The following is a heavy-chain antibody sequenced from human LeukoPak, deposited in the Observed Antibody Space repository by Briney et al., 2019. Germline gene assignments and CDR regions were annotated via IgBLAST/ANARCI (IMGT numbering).Heavy chain of an antibody. CDR3: ARWDSSSWSDAFDI. CDR2: ISSSSSYI. J-gene: IGHJ3*02. D-gene: IGHD6-13*01. Sequence: GSLRLSYASSEFTFSSYSMNWVRQAPGKGLEWVSSISSSSSYIYYADSVKGRFTISRDNAKNSLYLQMNSLRAEDTAVYYCARWDSSSWSDAFDIWGQGTMVTVSS. V-gene: IGHV3-21*01. CDR1: EFTFSSYS.